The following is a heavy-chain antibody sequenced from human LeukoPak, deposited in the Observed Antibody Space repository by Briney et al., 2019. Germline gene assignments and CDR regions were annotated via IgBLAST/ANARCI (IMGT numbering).Heavy chain of an antibody. CDR3: AAVIGYCSGGSCYGDYYYYYMDV. D-gene: IGHD2-15*01. J-gene: IGHJ6*03. V-gene: IGHV3-11*04. CDR1: GFTFSDYY. Sequence: GGSLRLSCAASGFTFSDYYMSWIRQAPGKGLEWVSYISSSGSTIYYADSVKGRFTISRDNAKNSLYLQMNSLRAEDMAVYYCAAVIGYCSGGSCYGDYYYYYMDVWGKGTTVTVSS. CDR2: ISSSGSTI.